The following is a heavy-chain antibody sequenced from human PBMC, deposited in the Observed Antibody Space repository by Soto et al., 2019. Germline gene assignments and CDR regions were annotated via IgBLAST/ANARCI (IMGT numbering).Heavy chain of an antibody. CDR1: GACISSGGYY. D-gene: IGHD3-3*01. Sequence: SLSLTCTVCGACISSGGYYWSWIRQHPGKGLEWIGYIYYSGSTYYNPSLKSRVTISVDTSKNQFSLKLSSVTAADTAVYYCARVFSGAYFDYWGQRTLVTVSS. CDR2: IYYSGST. CDR3: ARVFSGAYFDY. V-gene: IGHV4-31*03. J-gene: IGHJ4*02.